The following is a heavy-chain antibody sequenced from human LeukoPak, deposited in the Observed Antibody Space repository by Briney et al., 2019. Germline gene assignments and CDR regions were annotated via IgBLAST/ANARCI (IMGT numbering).Heavy chain of an antibody. CDR2: IWYDGSNK. CDR3: AKVLAVTSYGAKSIFDH. CDR1: GFTFSNYG. V-gene: IGHV3-30*02. D-gene: IGHD4-23*01. Sequence: GGSLRLSCATSGFTFSNYGMHWVRQAPGKGLEWVAFIWYDGSNKYYADSVKGRFTISRDNSKNTVYLQMNSLRAEDTAVYYCAKVLAVTSYGAKSIFDHWGQGTLVTVSS. J-gene: IGHJ4*02.